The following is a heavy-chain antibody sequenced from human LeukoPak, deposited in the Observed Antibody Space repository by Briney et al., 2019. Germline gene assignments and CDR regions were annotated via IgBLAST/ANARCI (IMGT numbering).Heavy chain of an antibody. V-gene: IGHV3-30-3*01. CDR2: ISYDGSNK. CDR3: ARDGESGLLTMVRGVPLYYFDY. J-gene: IGHJ4*02. Sequence: PGRSLRLSCAASGLTFSSYAMHWVRQAPGKGLEWVAVISYDGSNKYYADSVKGRFTISRDNSKNTLYLQMNSLRAEDTAVYYCARDGESGLLTMVRGVPLYYFDYWGQGTLVTVSS. D-gene: IGHD3-10*01. CDR1: GLTFSSYA.